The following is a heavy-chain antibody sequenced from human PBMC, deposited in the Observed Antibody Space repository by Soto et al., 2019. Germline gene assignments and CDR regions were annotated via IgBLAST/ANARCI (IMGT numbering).Heavy chain of an antibody. CDR1: GFTFSSYG. CDR3: AKDLVRAGGFDY. Sequence: PGGALRICCAASGFTFSSYGVHWVGQEQGKGLEWVAVISYGGSNKYYADSVKGRFTISRDNSKNTLYLQMNSLRAEDTAVYYCAKDLVRAGGFDYWGQRPLVTVSS. CDR2: ISYGGSNK. J-gene: IGHJ4*02. V-gene: IGHV3-30*18.